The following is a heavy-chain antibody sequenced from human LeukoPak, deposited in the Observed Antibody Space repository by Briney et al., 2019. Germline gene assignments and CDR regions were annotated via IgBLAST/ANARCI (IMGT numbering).Heavy chain of an antibody. CDR1: GFPFSVYE. D-gene: IGHD6-19*01. Sequence: GGSLRLSCAVSGFPFSVYEMNWVRQAPGKGLEWVSNIGSSGAIRHYADSVKGRFSISRDNAESSLFLQMNSLRVEDTGIYYCALLAVASDFDYWGQGALVTVSS. J-gene: IGHJ4*02. CDR2: IGSSGAIR. CDR3: ALLAVASDFDY. V-gene: IGHV3-48*03.